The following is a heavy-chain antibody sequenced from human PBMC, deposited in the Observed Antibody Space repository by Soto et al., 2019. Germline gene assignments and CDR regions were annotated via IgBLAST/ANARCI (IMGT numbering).Heavy chain of an antibody. CDR3: TTQYYDFWSGYYSNY. Sequence: EVQLVESGGGLVKPGGSLRLSCAASGFTFSNAWMNWVRQAPGKGLEWVGRIKSKTDGGTTDYAAPVKGRFTISRDVSKNTLYLQMNSLKTEDTAVYYCTTQYYDFWSGYYSNYWGQGTLVTVSS. CDR1: GFTFSNAW. D-gene: IGHD3-3*01. CDR2: IKSKTDGGTT. J-gene: IGHJ4*02. V-gene: IGHV3-15*07.